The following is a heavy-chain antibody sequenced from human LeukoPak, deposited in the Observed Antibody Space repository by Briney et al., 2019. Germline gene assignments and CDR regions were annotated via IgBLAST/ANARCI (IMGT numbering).Heavy chain of an antibody. CDR2: INPNSGGT. J-gene: IGHJ4*02. V-gene: IGHV1-2*02. CDR3: AKNWYCGGDCYSGDF. CDR1: GYTFTGYY. Sequence: ASVKVSCKASGYTFTGYYMHWVRQAPGQGLEWMGWINPNSGGTNYAQKFQGRVTMTRDTSISTAYMELSSLTSDDTALYYCAKNWYCGGDCYSGDFWGQGTLVTVSS. D-gene: IGHD2-21*02.